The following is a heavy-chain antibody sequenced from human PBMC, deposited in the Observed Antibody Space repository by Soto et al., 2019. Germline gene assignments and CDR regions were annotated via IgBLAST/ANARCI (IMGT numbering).Heavy chain of an antibody. D-gene: IGHD3-22*01. CDR3: ASQYYYDSSGYYPKIHYYYYGMDV. V-gene: IGHV4-31*03. CDR1: GGSISSGGYY. Sequence: SETLSLTCTVSGGSISSGGYYWSWIRQHPGKGLEWIGYIYYSGSTYYNPSLKSRVTISVDTSKNQFSLKLSSVTAADTAVYYCASQYYYDSSGYYPKIHYYYYGMDVWGQGTTVTVSS. J-gene: IGHJ6*02. CDR2: IYYSGST.